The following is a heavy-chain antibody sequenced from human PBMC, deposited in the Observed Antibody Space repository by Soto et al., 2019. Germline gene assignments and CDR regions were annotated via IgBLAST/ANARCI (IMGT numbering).Heavy chain of an antibody. Sequence: RLSCASSGFTFSSYAMSWVRQAPGKGLEWVSAISGSGGSTYYADSVKGRFTISRDNSKNTLYLQMNSLRAEDTAVYYCAKDSRSGSPYYSDYWGQGTLVTVSS. CDR1: GFTFSSYA. V-gene: IGHV3-23*01. D-gene: IGHD3-10*01. CDR2: ISGSGGST. CDR3: AKDSRSGSPYYSDY. J-gene: IGHJ4*02.